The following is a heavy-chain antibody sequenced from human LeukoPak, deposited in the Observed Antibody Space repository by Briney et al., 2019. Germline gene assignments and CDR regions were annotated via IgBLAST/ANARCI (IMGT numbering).Heavy chain of an antibody. Sequence: ASVKVSCKASGYTFTGYYMHWVRQAPGQGLEWMGWINPNSGGTNYAQKFQGRVTMTRDTSISTAYMELSRLRSDDTAVYYCARDRARYYDSSGYYYVWGQGTPVTVSS. CDR1: GYTFTGYY. CDR3: ARDRARYYDSSGYYYV. V-gene: IGHV1-2*02. D-gene: IGHD3-22*01. J-gene: IGHJ4*02. CDR2: INPNSGGT.